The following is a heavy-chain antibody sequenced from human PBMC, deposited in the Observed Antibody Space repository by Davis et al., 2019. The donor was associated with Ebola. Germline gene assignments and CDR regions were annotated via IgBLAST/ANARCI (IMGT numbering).Heavy chain of an antibody. D-gene: IGHD5-24*01. Sequence: SETLSLTCTANGGPFSGYYWSWIRQPPGKGLEWIAEINHSGTTNYNSSLKSRVTISVDKSKNQFSLKLESVTAADTAVYYCARFEMATIEGDDGFDIWGQGTMVTVSS. CDR2: INHSGTT. J-gene: IGHJ3*02. V-gene: IGHV4-34*01. CDR3: ARFEMATIEGDDGFDI. CDR1: GGPFSGYY.